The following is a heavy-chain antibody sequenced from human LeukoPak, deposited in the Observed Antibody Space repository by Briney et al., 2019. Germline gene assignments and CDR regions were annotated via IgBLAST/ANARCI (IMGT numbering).Heavy chain of an antibody. CDR3: ARDLDIVATILDY. V-gene: IGHV1-2*02. J-gene: IGHJ4*02. CDR2: INPNSGGT. Sequence: GASVKVSCKASGYTFTGYYMHWVRQAPGQGLEWMGWINPNSGGTNYAQKFQGRVTMTRDTSISTAYMGLSRLRSDDTAVYYCARDLDIVATILDYWGQGTLVTVSS. D-gene: IGHD5-12*01. CDR1: GYTFTGYY.